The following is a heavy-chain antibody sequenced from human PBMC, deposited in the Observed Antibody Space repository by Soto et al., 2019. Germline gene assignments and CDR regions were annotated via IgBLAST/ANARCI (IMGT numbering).Heavy chain of an antibody. J-gene: IGHJ3*02. D-gene: IGHD4-17*01. Sequence: QVQLVESGGGVVQPGRSLRLSCAASGFTFRSYGMQWVRQAPGKGLEWVAVISYDGTEKYYADSVKGRFTISRDNSKNTLYHHKNSLRAEDTAVYYGAKDSHMTTVTDDAFDIRGQGTMVTVSS. CDR1: GFTFRSYG. CDR3: AKDSHMTTVTDDAFDI. CDR2: ISYDGTEK. V-gene: IGHV3-30*18.